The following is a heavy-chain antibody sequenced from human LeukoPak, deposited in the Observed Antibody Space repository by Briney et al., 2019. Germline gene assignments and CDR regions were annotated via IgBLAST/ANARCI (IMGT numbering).Heavy chain of an antibody. D-gene: IGHD6-13*01. CDR1: GFTFSSYA. CDR3: AKDLGSSEPDDNYYGLDV. V-gene: IGHV3-23*01. J-gene: IGHJ6*02. Sequence: PGRSLRLSCAASGFTFSSYAMSWVRQAPGKGLEWVSAISGSGGSTYYADSVKGRFTISRDNSKNTLYLQMNSLRAEDTAVYYCAKDLGSSEPDDNYYGLDVWGQGTTVTVSS. CDR2: ISGSGGST.